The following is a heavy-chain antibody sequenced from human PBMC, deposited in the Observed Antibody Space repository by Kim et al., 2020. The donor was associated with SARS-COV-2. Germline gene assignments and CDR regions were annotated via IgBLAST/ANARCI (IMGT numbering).Heavy chain of an antibody. J-gene: IGHJ6*01. CDR2: ISDGGTRT. CDR1: GFTFSSYA. D-gene: IGHD3-10*01. CDR3: ARNDYFNSGSSYYYGMDV. V-gene: IGHV3-23*01. Sequence: GGSLRLSCTASGFTFSSYAMSWVRQAPGKGLGWVSAISDGGTRTYYADSVKGRFTISRDNSKNTLYLQMTGLRAEDTAVYYCARNDYFNSGSSYYYGMDV.